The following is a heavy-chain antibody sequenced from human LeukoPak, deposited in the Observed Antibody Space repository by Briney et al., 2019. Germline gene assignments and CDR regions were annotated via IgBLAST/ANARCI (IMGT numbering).Heavy chain of an antibody. Sequence: SGRSLRVSCTASGFTFRDYNINWFRQAPGRGLEWVGFIRSKADGGTTEYAASVKGRFTISRDNARNSVYLQMYSLRVEDTAVYYCAGGTGWITDVWGQGTTVTVSS. CDR1: GFTFRDYN. CDR2: IRSKADGGTT. J-gene: IGHJ6*02. CDR3: AGGTGWITDV. D-gene: IGHD6-19*01. V-gene: IGHV3-49*03.